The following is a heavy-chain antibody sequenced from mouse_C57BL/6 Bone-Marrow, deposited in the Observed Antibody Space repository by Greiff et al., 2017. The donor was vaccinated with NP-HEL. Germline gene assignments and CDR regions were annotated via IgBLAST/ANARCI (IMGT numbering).Heavy chain of an antibody. D-gene: IGHD1-1*01. J-gene: IGHJ4*01. CDR2: IDPEDGDT. Sequence: EVKLMESGAELVRPGASVKLSCTASGFNIKDYYMHWVKQRPEQGLEWIGRIDPEDGDTEYAPKFQGKATMTADTSSNTAYLQLSSLTSEDTAVYYCTTDYYGSPYAMDYWGQGTSVTVSS. V-gene: IGHV14-1*01. CDR1: GFNIKDYY. CDR3: TTDYYGSPYAMDY.